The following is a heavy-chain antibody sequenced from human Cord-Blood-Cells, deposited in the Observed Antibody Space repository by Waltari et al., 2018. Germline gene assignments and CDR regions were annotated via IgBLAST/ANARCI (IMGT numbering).Heavy chain of an antibody. CDR2: IYYSGST. V-gene: IGHV4-39*01. Sequence: QLQLQESGPGLVKPSETLSLTCTVSGGSISSSSYYWGWIRQPPGKGLEGIGSIYYSGSTYYNPSLKSRVTISVDTSKNQFSLKLSSVTAADTAVYYCARGQPVADYYFDYWGQGTLVTVSS. CDR3: ARGQPVADYYFDY. CDR1: GGSISSSSYY. J-gene: IGHJ4*02. D-gene: IGHD6-19*01.